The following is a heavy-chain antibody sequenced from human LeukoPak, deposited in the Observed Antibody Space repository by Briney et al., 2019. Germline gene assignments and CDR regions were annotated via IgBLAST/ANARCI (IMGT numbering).Heavy chain of an antibody. Sequence: SVKVSCKASGGTFSSYAISWVRQAPGQGLEWMGGIIPIFGTANYAQKFQGRVTITADESTSTAYMELSSLRSKDTAVYYCARDPDYYDSSGNNWGQGTLVTVSS. D-gene: IGHD3-22*01. CDR2: IIPIFGTA. V-gene: IGHV1-69*13. J-gene: IGHJ4*02. CDR1: GGTFSSYA. CDR3: ARDPDYYDSSGNN.